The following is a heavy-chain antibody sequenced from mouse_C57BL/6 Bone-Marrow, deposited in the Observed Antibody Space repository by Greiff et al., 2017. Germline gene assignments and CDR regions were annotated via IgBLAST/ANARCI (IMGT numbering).Heavy chain of an antibody. Sequence: DVKLVESGGDLVKPGGSLKLSCAASGFSFSSYGMSWVRQTPDKRLEWVATISRGGSYTYYPDSVKGRFTISRDHAKNTMYLQMSSLKSEDTAMYYCARTPTTVGYAMDYWGQGTSVTVSS. D-gene: IGHD1-1*01. J-gene: IGHJ4*01. CDR2: ISRGGSYT. V-gene: IGHV5-6*02. CDR1: GFSFSSYG. CDR3: ARTPTTVGYAMDY.